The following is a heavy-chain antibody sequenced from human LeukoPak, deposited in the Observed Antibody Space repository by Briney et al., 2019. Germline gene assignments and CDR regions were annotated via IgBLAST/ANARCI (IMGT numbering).Heavy chain of an antibody. CDR1: GFTFTTYG. CDR2: IWNDGTNT. Sequence: GRSLRLSCAASGFTFTTYGMHWVRQAPGKGLEWVAVIWNDGTNTYYADSVKGRFTISRDNSKNMLYLQMNSLRAEDTAVYYCARGLYCTSTSCYFGGGNYYDYMDVWGKGTTVTVSS. J-gene: IGHJ6*03. D-gene: IGHD2-2*01. V-gene: IGHV3-33*01. CDR3: ARGLYCTSTSCYFGGGNYYDYMDV.